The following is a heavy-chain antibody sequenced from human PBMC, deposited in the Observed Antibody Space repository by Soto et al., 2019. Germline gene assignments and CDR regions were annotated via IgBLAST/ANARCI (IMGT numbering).Heavy chain of an antibody. CDR1: GYTFTSYA. CDR2: ISAYNGNT. V-gene: IGHV1-18*01. D-gene: IGHD1-1*01. Sequence: QVQLVQSGAEVKKPGASVKVSCKASGYTFTSYAISWVRQAPGQGLEWMGWISAYNGNTNYAQRFRGRVTMTTDTSADTAYMELRSLRSDDTAVYFCARDDARVSTTNTDYWGQGTLVTVSS. J-gene: IGHJ4*02. CDR3: ARDDARVSTTNTDY.